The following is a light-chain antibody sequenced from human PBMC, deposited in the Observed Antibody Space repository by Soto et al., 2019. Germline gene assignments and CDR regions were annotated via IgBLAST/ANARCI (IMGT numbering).Light chain of an antibody. CDR3: ISYIPSTTTHWV. CDR1: NSDVGGYDR. Sequence: QSALTQPASVSGSPGQSITLSCTGTNSDVGGYDRVSWYQHHPGKAPKLLIFEVYNRPSGISDRFSGSKSGDTASLTISGLQAEDEADYYCISYIPSTTTHWVFGGGTKLTFL. CDR2: EVY. J-gene: IGLJ3*02. V-gene: IGLV2-14*01.